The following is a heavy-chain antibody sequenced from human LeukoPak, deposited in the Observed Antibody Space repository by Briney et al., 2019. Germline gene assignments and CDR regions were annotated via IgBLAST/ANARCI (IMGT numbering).Heavy chain of an antibody. Sequence: ASVKVSCKASGYTSTNDYIHWVRQAPGQGLEWMGLINPSGRSTSYAQRLQGRGTMTRHPSTSTVYMELSSLRSDHSAVYYCARRGTTVTSYGLDVWGPGTTVTVSS. J-gene: IGHJ6*01. D-gene: IGHD4-17*01. CDR1: GYTSTNDY. V-gene: IGHV1-46*01. CDR3: ARRGTTVTSYGLDV. CDR2: INPSGRST.